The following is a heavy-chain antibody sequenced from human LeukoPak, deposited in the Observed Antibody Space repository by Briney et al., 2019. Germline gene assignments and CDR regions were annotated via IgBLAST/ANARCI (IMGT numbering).Heavy chain of an antibody. V-gene: IGHV3-30*02. J-gene: IGHJ6*03. Sequence: GGTLRLSCAASGFTFKSYCMHWVRQAPGKGLEWVAFLRYDGSNNYYADSVKGRFTIPRDNYKNTLYMQMNSLRAGDTAVYYCAKDIGNYADYYYMDLWDNGTTVTVSS. CDR3: AKDIGNYADYYYMDL. CDR1: GFTFKSYC. D-gene: IGHD4-11*01. CDR2: LRYDGSNN.